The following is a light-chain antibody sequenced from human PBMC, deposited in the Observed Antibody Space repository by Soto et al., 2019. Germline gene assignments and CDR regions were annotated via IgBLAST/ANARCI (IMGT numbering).Light chain of an antibody. J-gene: IGKJ1*01. CDR2: DAS. Sequence: EIVLTQSPATLSLSPGEIATLSCRASQSVSNYLAWYQQKPGQAPRLLIYDASNRATGIPARFSGSGSVTDFTLTISGLVPEDFAVYDCQQRSNWPRTFGQGTKVEIK. V-gene: IGKV3-11*01. CDR1: QSVSNY. CDR3: QQRSNWPRT.